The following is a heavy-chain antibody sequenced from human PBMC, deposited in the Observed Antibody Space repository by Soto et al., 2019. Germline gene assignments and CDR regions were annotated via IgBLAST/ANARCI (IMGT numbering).Heavy chain of an antibody. CDR1: GFTVSTNY. D-gene: IGHD5-18*01. Sequence: LRLSCAASGFTVSTNYMSCVRQAPRKGMECGSVIYYAGNTYCADSVKGRFAISRYDSKNTAYHQMNSLRVEDTAMYYCATGGHTYGPDGFDIWGRGTMVTVSS. J-gene: IGHJ3*02. V-gene: IGHV3-53*01. CDR2: IYYAGNT. CDR3: ATGGHTYGPDGFDI.